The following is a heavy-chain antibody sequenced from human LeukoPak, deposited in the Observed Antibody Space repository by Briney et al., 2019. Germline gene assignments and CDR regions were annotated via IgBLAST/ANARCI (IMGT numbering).Heavy chain of an antibody. CDR2: IYHSGST. CDR1: GYSISSGYY. J-gene: IGHJ4*02. Sequence: PSETLSHTCAVSGYSISSGYYWGWIRQPPGKGLGWIGSIYHSGSTYYNPSLKSPVTISVDTSKNQFSLKLSSVTAADTAVYYCARHVSGRSAAIGYFDYWGQGTLVTVSS. D-gene: IGHD2-2*02. CDR3: ARHVSGRSAAIGYFDY. V-gene: IGHV4-38-2*01.